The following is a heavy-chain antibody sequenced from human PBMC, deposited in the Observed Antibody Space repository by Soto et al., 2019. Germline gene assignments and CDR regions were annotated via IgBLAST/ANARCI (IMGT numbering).Heavy chain of an antibody. V-gene: IGHV3-30*03. Sequence: GGSLRLSCAASGFIFSDHNMHWVRQAPGKGLEWVAVISYDGTNKYYADSVKGRFTISGDNAKNSLYLQMNSLRAEDTAVYYCARDFYSSSWFPSYYYYGMDVWGQGTTVTVSS. D-gene: IGHD3-10*01. CDR2: ISYDGTNK. CDR3: ARDFYSSSWFPSYYYYGMDV. J-gene: IGHJ6*02. CDR1: GFIFSDHN.